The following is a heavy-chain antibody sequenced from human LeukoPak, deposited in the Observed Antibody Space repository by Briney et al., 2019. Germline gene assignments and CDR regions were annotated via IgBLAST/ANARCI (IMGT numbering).Heavy chain of an antibody. D-gene: IGHD6-6*01. CDR2: FYTSGST. J-gene: IGHJ4*02. Sequence: SETLCLTCTVSGGSISSGSYYWSWIRQPAGKGLEWIGRFYTSGSTNYNPSLKSRVTISVDTSKSQFSLKLSSVTAADTAVYSCAREYSSFYYFDYWGQGTLVTVSS. CDR1: GGSISSGSYY. CDR3: AREYSSFYYFDY. V-gene: IGHV4-61*02.